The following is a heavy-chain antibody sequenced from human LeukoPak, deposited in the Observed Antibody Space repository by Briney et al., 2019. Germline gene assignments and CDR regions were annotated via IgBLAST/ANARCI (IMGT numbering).Heavy chain of an antibody. V-gene: IGHV3-15*01. CDR1: GFTFSNAW. D-gene: IGHD6-6*01. CDR3: TTDGFEVAARPYYYYYYMDV. J-gene: IGHJ6*03. CDR2: IKSKTDGGTT. Sequence: GGSLRLSCAASGFTFSNAWMSWVRQAPGKGLEWVGRIKSKTDGGTTDYAAPVKGRFTISRDDSKNTLYLQMNSLKTEDTAVYYCTTDGFEVAARPYYYYYYMDVWGKGPTVTVSS.